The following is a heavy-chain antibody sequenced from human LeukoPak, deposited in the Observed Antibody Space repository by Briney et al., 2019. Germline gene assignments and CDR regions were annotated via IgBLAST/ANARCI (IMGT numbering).Heavy chain of an antibody. CDR3: ARGGIYYYDSSGYYWYYFDY. Sequence: ASVKVSCKASGYTFTSYDINWVRQATGQGLEWMGWMNPNSGNTGYAQKFQGRVTMTRNTSISTAYMELSSLRSEDTAVYYCARGGIYYYDSSGYYWYYFDYWGQGTLVTVSS. CDR2: MNPNSGNT. CDR1: GYTFTSYD. J-gene: IGHJ4*02. D-gene: IGHD3-22*01. V-gene: IGHV1-8*01.